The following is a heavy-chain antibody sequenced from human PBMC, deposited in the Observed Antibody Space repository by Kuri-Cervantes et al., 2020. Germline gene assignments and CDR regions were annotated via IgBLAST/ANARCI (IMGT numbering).Heavy chain of an antibody. CDR2: INPNSGGT. D-gene: IGHD5-12*01. CDR3: ARELYIVATTTRYYFDY. J-gene: IGHJ4*02. Sequence: ASVKVSCKASGYTFTGYHMHWVRQAPGQGLEWMGWINPNSGGTNYAQKFQGWVTMTRDTSISTAYMELSRLRSDDTAVYYCARELYIVATTTRYYFDYWGQGTLVTVSS. CDR1: GYTFTGYH. V-gene: IGHV1-2*04.